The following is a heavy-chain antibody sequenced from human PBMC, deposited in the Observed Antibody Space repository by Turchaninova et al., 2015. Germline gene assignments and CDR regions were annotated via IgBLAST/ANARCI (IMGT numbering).Heavy chain of an antibody. CDR1: GFPFSNAW. Sequence: EVQLVESGGGLVEPGGSLRLSWSASGFPFSNAWMGGGRQAPGKGLECVGRIKPKTAGGATDYAAPVKGRFTISRDDSKNTLYLQMNSLRAEDTAVYYCSTPDIVVVAVATPFLAWGQGTLVTVSS. D-gene: IGHD2-15*01. V-gene: IGHV3-15*01. J-gene: IGHJ5*02. CDR2: IKPKTAGGAT. CDR3: STPDIVVVAVATPFLA.